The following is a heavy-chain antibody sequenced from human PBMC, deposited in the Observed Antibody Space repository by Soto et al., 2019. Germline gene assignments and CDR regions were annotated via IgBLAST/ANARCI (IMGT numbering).Heavy chain of an antibody. CDR3: ERDQRYNWFDP. V-gene: IGHV4-59*01. J-gene: IGHJ5*02. D-gene: IGHD6-25*01. CDR2: IYYSGST. Sequence: PSETLSLTCTVSGGSISSYYWSWIRQPPGKGLEWIGYIYYSGSTNYNPSLKSRVTISVDTSKNQFSLKLSPVTAADTAVDYCERDQRYNWFDPWGQGTPVTVSS. CDR1: GGSISSYY.